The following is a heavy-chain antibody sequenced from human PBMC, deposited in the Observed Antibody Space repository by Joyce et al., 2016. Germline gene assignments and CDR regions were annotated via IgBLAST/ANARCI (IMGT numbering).Heavy chain of an antibody. CDR3: ARDSRPIAARTAGALY. CDR1: GYTFIVYY. D-gene: IGHD6-6*01. J-gene: IGHJ4*02. CDR2: SKPHSGGT. Sequence: QVQLVQSGTEMKKPGASVKVSCKASGYTFIVYYLHWVRQAPVQGLEWMGWSKPHSGGTIYAQKFQGRITMTRDTSISTVYMELSSLRSDDTAIYYCARDSRPIAARTAGALYWGQGTLVTVSS. V-gene: IGHV1-2*02.